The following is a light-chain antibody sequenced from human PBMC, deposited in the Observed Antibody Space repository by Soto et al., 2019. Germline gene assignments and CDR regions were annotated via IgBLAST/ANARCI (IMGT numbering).Light chain of an antibody. CDR1: QTVTRNQ. Sequence: EIVLTQSPGTLSLSPGDRATLSCRASQTVTRNQLAWYQQKPGQAPRLLIYGASVRATGIPDRFSGSGSVTDFSLTISSLEPEDFAVYFCQHYVDSPLTFGQATKVEVK. J-gene: IGKJ1*01. V-gene: IGKV3-20*01. CDR2: GAS. CDR3: QHYVDSPLT.